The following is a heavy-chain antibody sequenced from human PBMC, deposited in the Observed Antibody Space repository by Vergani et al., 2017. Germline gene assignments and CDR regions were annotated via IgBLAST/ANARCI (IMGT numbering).Heavy chain of an antibody. V-gene: IGHV3-48*03. CDR3: ARGGVAARPDYYYGMDV. D-gene: IGHD6-6*01. Sequence: EVQLVESGGGLVQPGGSLRLSCAASGFTFSSYEMNWVRQAPGKGLEWVSYISSSSSYIYYADSVKGRFTISRDNAKNSLYLQMNSLRAEDTAVYYCARGGVAARPDYYYGMDVWGQGTTVTVSS. J-gene: IGHJ6*02. CDR1: GFTFSSYE. CDR2: ISSSSSYI.